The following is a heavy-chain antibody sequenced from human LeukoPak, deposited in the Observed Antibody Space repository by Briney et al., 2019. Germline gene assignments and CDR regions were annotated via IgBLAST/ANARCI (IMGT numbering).Heavy chain of an antibody. V-gene: IGHV3-21*01. CDR2: ISSSTYI. Sequence: GGSLRLSCEASGFTLEHYSMNWVRQAPGKGLEWVSSISSSTYIYYADSVKGRFTISRDNAKNSLFLQMNSLRAEDTAVYYCARFALKTPPTDWGQGTLVTVSS. J-gene: IGHJ4*02. CDR3: ARFALKTPPTD. CDR1: GFTLEHYS.